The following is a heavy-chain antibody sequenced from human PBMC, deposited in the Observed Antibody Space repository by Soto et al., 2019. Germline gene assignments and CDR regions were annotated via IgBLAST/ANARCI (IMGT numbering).Heavy chain of an antibody. CDR3: ARVVVPAAMAPNWFDP. CDR1: GYTFTAYY. V-gene: IGHV1-2*02. D-gene: IGHD2-2*01. J-gene: IGHJ5*02. CDR2: INPNSGGT. Sequence: QVPLVQSGAEVKKPGASVKVSCKASGYTFTAYYMHWVRQAPGQGLEWMGWINPNSGGTNYAQKFQGRVTMTRDTSISTAYMELSRLRFDDTAVYYCARVVVPAAMAPNWFDPWGQGTLVTVSS.